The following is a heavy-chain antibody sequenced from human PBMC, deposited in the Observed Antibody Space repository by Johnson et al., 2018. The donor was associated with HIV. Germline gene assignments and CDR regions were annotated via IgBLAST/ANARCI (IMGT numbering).Heavy chain of an antibody. CDR2: ISYDGRKK. Sequence: QVQLVESGGGVVQPGRSLRLSCAASGFSFSSYGMHWVRQAPGKGLEWVANISYDGRKKYYTESLRGRFTISRDNSNNTLYLQMNTLITEDTAVYYCAREGRGSPDGFDIWGQGTMVTVSS. CDR3: AREGRGSPDGFDI. V-gene: IGHV3-30*03. D-gene: IGHD3-16*01. CDR1: GFSFSSYG. J-gene: IGHJ3*02.